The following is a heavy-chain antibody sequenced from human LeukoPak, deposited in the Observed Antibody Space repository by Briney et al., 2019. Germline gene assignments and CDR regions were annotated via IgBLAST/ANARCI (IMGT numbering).Heavy chain of an antibody. CDR1: GFTFSSYW. Sequence: PGGSLRLSCAASGFTFSSYWMSWVRQAPGRELEWVANIKQDESEKFYVDSVMGRFTISRDNAKNSLYLQMNGLRAEDTAVYCCARDKVVGASSLDYWGQGTLVTVSS. CDR2: IKQDESEK. J-gene: IGHJ4*02. D-gene: IGHD1-26*01. CDR3: ARDKVVGASSLDY. V-gene: IGHV3-7*04.